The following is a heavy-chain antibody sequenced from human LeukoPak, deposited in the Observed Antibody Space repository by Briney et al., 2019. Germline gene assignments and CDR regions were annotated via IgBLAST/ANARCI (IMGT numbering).Heavy chain of an antibody. J-gene: IGHJ3*02. V-gene: IGHV3-30-3*01. D-gene: IGHD3-3*01. CDR3: ARDLGYDFWSGWDDAFDI. CDR1: GFTFSSYA. Sequence: GGSLRLSCAASGFTFSSYAMHSVRQAPGKGLEWVAVISYDGSNKYYADSVKGRFTISRDNSKNTLYLQMNSLRAEDTAVYYCARDLGYDFWSGWDDAFDIWGQGTMVTVSS. CDR2: ISYDGSNK.